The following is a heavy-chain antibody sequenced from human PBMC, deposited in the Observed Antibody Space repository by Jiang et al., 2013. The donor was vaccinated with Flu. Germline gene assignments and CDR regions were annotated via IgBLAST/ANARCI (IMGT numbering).Heavy chain of an antibody. V-gene: IGHV1-3*01. CDR1: YA. D-gene: IGHD2-2*01. Sequence: YAMHWVRQAPGQRLEWMGWINAGNGYTKYSQKFQGRVTITRDTSASTAYMELSSLRSEDTAVYYCARDPFAVVAARPSYNWFDPWGQGTLVTVSS. CDR3: ARDPFAVVAARPSYNWFDP. J-gene: IGHJ5*02. CDR2: INAGNGYT.